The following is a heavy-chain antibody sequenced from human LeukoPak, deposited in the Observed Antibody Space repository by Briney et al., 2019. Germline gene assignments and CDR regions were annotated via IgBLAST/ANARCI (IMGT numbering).Heavy chain of an antibody. CDR3: ARVPASIVVAPAAIWFDP. V-gene: IGHV1-2*02. CDR2: INPNSGCT. CDR1: GYTFTGYY. Sequence: ASVKVSCKASGYTFTGYYMHWVRQAPGQGLEWMGWINPNSGCTNYAQKFQGRVTMTRDTSISTAYMELSRLRSDDTAVYYCARVPASIVVAPAAIWFDPWGQGTLVTVSS. J-gene: IGHJ5*02. D-gene: IGHD2-2*01.